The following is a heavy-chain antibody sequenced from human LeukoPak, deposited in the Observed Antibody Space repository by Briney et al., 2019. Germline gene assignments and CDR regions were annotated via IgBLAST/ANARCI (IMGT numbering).Heavy chain of an antibody. J-gene: IGHJ3*02. V-gene: IGHV3-30*02. D-gene: IGHD3-22*01. CDR3: ARGLFLSGYLDAFDI. Sequence: PGGSLRLSCAASGFTFSSFTMNWVRQAPGKGLEWVAFIRYDGSNKYYADSVKGRFTISRDNSKNTLYLQMNSLRAEDTAVYYCARGLFLSGYLDAFDIWGQGTVVTVSS. CDR1: GFTFSSFT. CDR2: IRYDGSNK.